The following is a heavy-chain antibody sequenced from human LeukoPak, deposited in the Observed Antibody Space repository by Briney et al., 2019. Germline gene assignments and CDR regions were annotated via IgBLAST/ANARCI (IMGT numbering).Heavy chain of an antibody. CDR2: ISYSGRT. V-gene: IGHV4-39*02. CDR3: ARESRRWLLPNYYYYGMDV. CDR1: GGSTSSSSFY. D-gene: IGHD3-22*01. J-gene: IGHJ6*02. Sequence: PSETLSLTCTVSGGSTSSSSFYWGWIRQPPGKGLECIGRISYSGRTYYNPSLQSRVTISVDTSKNQFSLRLSSVTAADTAVYYCARESRRWLLPNYYYYGMDVWGQGTTVTVSS.